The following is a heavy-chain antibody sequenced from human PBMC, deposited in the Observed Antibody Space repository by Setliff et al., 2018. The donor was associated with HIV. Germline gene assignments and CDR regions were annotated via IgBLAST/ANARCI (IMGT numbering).Heavy chain of an antibody. Sequence: SETLSLTCAVSGFSISSGYYWGWIRQPPGKGLEWIGTIYHSGSTYYNPSLKSRVTMSVDTSKNQFSLKLNSVTALDTAVYYCARSFAPRDSNGWYRFDPWGQGTLVTVSS. CDR3: ARSFAPRDSNGWYRFDP. D-gene: IGHD6-19*01. CDR2: IYHSGST. V-gene: IGHV4-38-2*01. CDR1: GFSISSGYY. J-gene: IGHJ5*02.